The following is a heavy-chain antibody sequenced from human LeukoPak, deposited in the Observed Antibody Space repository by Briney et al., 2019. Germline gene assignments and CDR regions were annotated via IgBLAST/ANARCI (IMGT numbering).Heavy chain of an antibody. V-gene: IGHV3-33*01. J-gene: IGHJ5*02. Sequence: PGGSLRLSCAASGFTFSSYGMHWVRQAPGKGLEWVAVIWYDGSNKYYADSVKGRFTISRDNSKNTLYLQVSSLRADDTAVYYCARDMGTTRLYLWGQGTLVTVSS. CDR3: ARDMGTTRLYL. CDR2: IWYDGSNK. CDR1: GFTFSSYG. D-gene: IGHD1-1*01.